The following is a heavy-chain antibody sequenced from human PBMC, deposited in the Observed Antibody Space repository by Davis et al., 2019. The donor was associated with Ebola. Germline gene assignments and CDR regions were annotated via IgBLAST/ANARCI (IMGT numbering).Heavy chain of an antibody. V-gene: IGHV6-1*01. CDR1: GDSVSSGG. CDR3: ARGWLRSAFDQ. J-gene: IGHJ4*02. Sequence: HSQTLSLTCAISGDSVSSGGWNWIRQSPSRGLEWLGRTYYNSKWYSDYAPSVKSRITINPDTSKNQLSLHLNSVTPEDTAIYYCARGWLRSAFDQWGQGTLVTVSS. CDR2: TYYNSKWYS. D-gene: IGHD5-12*01.